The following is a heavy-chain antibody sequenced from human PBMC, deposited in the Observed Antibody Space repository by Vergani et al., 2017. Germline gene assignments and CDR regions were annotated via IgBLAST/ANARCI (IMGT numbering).Heavy chain of an antibody. CDR2: IYYSGST. CDR1: GGYISSYY. V-gene: IGHV4-59*01. Sequence: QVQLQESGPGLVQPSETLSLTCTVSGGYISSYYWSWIRQPPGKGLEWIGYIYYSGSTNDNPSLKSRVTISVDTSKNQFSLKLSSVTAADTAVYYCAREAAMVRYYYYMDVWGKGTTVTVSS. J-gene: IGHJ6*03. D-gene: IGHD3-10*01. CDR3: AREAAMVRYYYYMDV.